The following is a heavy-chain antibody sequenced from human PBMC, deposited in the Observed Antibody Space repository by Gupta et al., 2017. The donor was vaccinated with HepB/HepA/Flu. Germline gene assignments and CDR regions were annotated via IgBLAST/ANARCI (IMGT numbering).Heavy chain of an antibody. CDR3: ARSDWGRYDFDY. CDR2: INPRSGST. D-gene: IGHD7-27*01. Sequence: QVQLVQSGAGLKEPGASGKAPCKASGYSFTDYYVHWVRQAPGQGLEWMGWINPRSGSTKFAQRFQGRVTLTRDTSISTAYMDLHRLRSDDTAVYYCARSDWGRYDFDYWGQGTLVTVSA. CDR1: GYSFTDYY. J-gene: IGHJ4*02. V-gene: IGHV1-2*02.